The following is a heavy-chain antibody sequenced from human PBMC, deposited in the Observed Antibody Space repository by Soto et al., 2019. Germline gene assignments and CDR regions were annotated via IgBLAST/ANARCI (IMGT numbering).Heavy chain of an antibody. Sequence: SETLSLTCAVYGGSFSGYYWSWIRQPPGKGLEWIGEINHSGSTNYNPSLKSRVTISVDTSKNQFSLKLSSVTAADTAVYYCARGRTFIAAVGVFDYWGQGTLVTVSS. J-gene: IGHJ4*02. V-gene: IGHV4-34*01. CDR2: INHSGST. CDR3: ARGRTFIAAVGVFDY. D-gene: IGHD6-13*01. CDR1: GGSFSGYY.